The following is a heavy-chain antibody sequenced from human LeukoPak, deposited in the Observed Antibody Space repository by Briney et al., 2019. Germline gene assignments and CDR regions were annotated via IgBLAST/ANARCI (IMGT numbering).Heavy chain of an antibody. V-gene: IGHV3-74*01. CDR2: INSDGSST. CDR1: GFTFRSYW. CDR3: ARDFRYSPDY. J-gene: IGHJ4*02. D-gene: IGHD5-12*01. Sequence: GGSLRLSCAASGFTFRSYWIHWVRQGPGKGLVWVSRINSDGSSTTYADSVKGRFTISRDNAKNTLYLQMNSLRAEDTAVYYCARDFRYSPDYWGQGTLVTVSS.